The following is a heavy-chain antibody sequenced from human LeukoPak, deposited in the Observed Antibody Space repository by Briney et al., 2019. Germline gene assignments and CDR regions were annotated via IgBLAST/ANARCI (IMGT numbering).Heavy chain of an antibody. V-gene: IGHV4-59*01. J-gene: IGHJ4*02. Sequence: PSETLSLTCTVSGGSISSYYWSWIRQPPGKGLEWIGYIYYSGSTNYNPSLKSRVTISVDTSKNQFSLKLSSVTAADTAVYYCARARRLRLGESYFDYWGQGTLVTVSS. D-gene: IGHD3-16*01. CDR2: IYYSGST. CDR1: GGSISSYY. CDR3: ARARRLRLGESYFDY.